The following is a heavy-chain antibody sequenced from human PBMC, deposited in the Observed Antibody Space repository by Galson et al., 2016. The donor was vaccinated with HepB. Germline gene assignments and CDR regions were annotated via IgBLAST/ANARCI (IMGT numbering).Heavy chain of an antibody. CDR1: GFTVSNQA. D-gene: IGHD3-3*01. CDR2: IRDSGTRT. Sequence: SLRLSCAVSGFTVSNQAMSWVRQAPGKGLEWVSTIRDSGTRTYYADSVKGRFTISRDNSRNTLYLQMNSLRVDDTAVYHCAKDQAYEWYFDSWGQGTLVTVSS. J-gene: IGHJ4*02. V-gene: IGHV3-23*01. CDR3: AKDQAYEWYFDS.